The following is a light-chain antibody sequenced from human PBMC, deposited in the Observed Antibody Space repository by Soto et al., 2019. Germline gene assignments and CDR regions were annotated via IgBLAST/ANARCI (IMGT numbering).Light chain of an antibody. V-gene: IGLV1-40*01. Sequence: QSVLAQPPSVSGAPGQRVTISCTGSSSNIGAGYDVHWYQQLPGTAPKLFIYDNNNRPSGVPDRFSGSKSGTSASLAITGLQAEDEADYYCQSYDSSLSAVVFGGGTKLTVL. CDR2: DNN. CDR3: QSYDSSLSAVV. J-gene: IGLJ2*01. CDR1: SSNIGAGYD.